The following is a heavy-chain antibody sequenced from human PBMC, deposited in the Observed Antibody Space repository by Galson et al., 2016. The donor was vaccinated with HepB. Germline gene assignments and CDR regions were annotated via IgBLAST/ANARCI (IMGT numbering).Heavy chain of an antibody. CDR2: IYYSGGT. J-gene: IGHJ5*02. V-gene: IGHV4-39*01. CDR3: ARLPWSGWSPSWFDP. D-gene: IGHD6-19*01. Sequence: SETLSLTCTVSGASINNSNYYWGWIRQPPVKGLEWIANIYYSGGTYYNPSLKRRVTISADTSKKQFSLKLTSVTAADTAMYYCARLPWSGWSPSWFDPWGQGTQVTVSS. CDR1: GASINNSNYY.